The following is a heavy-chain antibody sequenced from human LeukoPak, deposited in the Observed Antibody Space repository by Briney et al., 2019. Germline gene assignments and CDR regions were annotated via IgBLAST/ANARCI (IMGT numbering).Heavy chain of an antibody. CDR2: IRSEPKNFAT. J-gene: IGHJ5*02. CDR1: GFSFSDSA. CDR3: FSSNSTPGGNWFDP. V-gene: IGHV3-73*01. D-gene: IGHD4-11*01. Sequence: GGSLRLSCVASGFSFSDSAIHWVRQAAGKGLEWVGRIRSEPKNFATAYAASVRGRFTISRDDSKNTAYLQMDGLKNEDTAVYFCFSSNSTPGGNWFDPWGQRTLVTVSS.